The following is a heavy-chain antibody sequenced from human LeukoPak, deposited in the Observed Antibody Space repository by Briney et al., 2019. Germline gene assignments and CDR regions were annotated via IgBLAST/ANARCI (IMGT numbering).Heavy chain of an antibody. CDR3: ARQSDGYDSNWFDP. CDR1: GGSISSYY. J-gene: IGHJ5*02. CDR2: IYSSGST. D-gene: IGHD5-24*01. V-gene: IGHV4-4*09. Sequence: SETLSLTCIVSGGSISSYYWNWIRQPPGKGLEWIGYIYSSGSTDYNPSLKGRVTISVDTSKSQFSLKLNPVTAADTAVYYCARQSDGYDSNWFDPWGQGTLVTVSS.